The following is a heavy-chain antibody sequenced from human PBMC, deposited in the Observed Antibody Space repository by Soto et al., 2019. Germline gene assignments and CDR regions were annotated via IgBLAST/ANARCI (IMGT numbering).Heavy chain of an antibody. J-gene: IGHJ4*02. V-gene: IGHV3-23*01. Sequence: EVQLLESGGALVQPGGSLRLSCAASGFMFNNYGMSWVRQAPGKGLEWVSAITARADRTDYADSVKGRFIISRDNSKNTVHLQINNLRAEDTAVYYCAKDWSSGWFRSYVDNWGQGTLVTVSS. D-gene: IGHD6-19*01. CDR2: ITARADRT. CDR3: AKDWSSGWFRSYVDN. CDR1: GFMFNNYG.